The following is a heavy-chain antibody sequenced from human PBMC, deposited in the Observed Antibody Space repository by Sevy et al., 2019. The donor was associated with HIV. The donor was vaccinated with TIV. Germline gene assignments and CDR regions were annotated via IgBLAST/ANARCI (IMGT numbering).Heavy chain of an antibody. Sequence: GGSLRLSCTTSGFTFGDYGMSWFRQAPGKGLEWIGFIRSKPYCGATEDAASVKGRFTISRDDSKSIASLQMSSLKTEDTAVYYCSRVPPPRLCSSASCYEGDYYYYGMDVWGQGTTVTVSS. D-gene: IGHD2-2*01. CDR1: GFTFGDYG. CDR3: SRVPPPRLCSSASCYEGDYYYYGMDV. CDR2: IRSKPYCGAT. V-gene: IGHV3-49*03. J-gene: IGHJ6*02.